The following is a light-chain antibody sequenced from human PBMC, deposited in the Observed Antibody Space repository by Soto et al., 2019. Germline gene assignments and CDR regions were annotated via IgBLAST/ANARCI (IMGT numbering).Light chain of an antibody. Sequence: QSVLTQPPSVSVAPGQKVTISCSGSSSNIGNNYVSWYQQLPGTAPKFLMYDNNKGPSGIPDRFSGSKSGTSATLGITGLQTGDEADYYCGTWDSSLSAVVFGGGTKVTVL. CDR1: SSNIGNNY. J-gene: IGLJ2*01. CDR2: DNN. V-gene: IGLV1-51*01. CDR3: GTWDSSLSAVV.